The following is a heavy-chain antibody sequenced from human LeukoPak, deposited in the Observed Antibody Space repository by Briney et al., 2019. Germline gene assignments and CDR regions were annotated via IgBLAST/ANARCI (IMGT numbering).Heavy chain of an antibody. CDR3: VREAAATLFDY. J-gene: IGHJ4*02. Sequence: GGSLRLSCTASGFTFSSYSMNWVRQAPGKGLEWVAAISSSSRDIFYADSVKGRFSISRDNTQNSLSLQMSSLKAEDTAVYYCVREAAATLFDYWGQGTLVTVSS. CDR1: GFTFSSYS. D-gene: IGHD1-26*01. V-gene: IGHV3-21*01. CDR2: ISSSSRDI.